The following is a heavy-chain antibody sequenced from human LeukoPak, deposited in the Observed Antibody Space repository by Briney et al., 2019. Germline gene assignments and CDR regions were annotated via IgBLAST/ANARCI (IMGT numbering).Heavy chain of an antibody. D-gene: IGHD3-9*01. CDR2: IYYSGST. J-gene: IGHJ5*02. CDR1: GGSISSSSYY. V-gene: IGHV4-61*01. Sequence: SETLSLTYTVSGGSISSSSYYWGWIRQPPGKGLEWIGYIYYSGSTNYNPSLKSRVTISVDTSKNQFSLKLSSVTAADTAVYYCAREGDILTDKNWLDPWGQGTLVTVSS. CDR3: AREGDILTDKNWLDP.